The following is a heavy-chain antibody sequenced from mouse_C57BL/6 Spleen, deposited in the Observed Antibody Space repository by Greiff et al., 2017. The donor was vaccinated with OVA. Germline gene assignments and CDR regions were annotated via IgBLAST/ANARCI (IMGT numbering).Heavy chain of an antibody. CDR1: GERGNREG. Sequence: QVQLQQPGTELVKPGASVKLSGKAEGERGNREGMHWVKQRPGQGLEGIGNINPSNGGTNYNEKFKSKATLTVDKSSSTAYMQLSSLTSEDSAVYYCARRDYGSSYGNYWGQGTTLTVSS. D-gene: IGHD1-1*01. CDR3: ARRDYGSSYGNY. CDR2: INPSNGGT. V-gene: IGHV1-53*01. J-gene: IGHJ2*01.